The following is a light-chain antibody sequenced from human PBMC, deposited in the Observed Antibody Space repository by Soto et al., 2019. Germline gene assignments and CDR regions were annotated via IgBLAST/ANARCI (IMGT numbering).Light chain of an antibody. Sequence: EIVLTQSPATLSVSPGERVTFSCRASQSVSSYLLWYQQKPGQAPRLLIYGASTRATGIPARFSGSGSGTEFTLTISSLQSEDFAVYYCQQYNNWPPSITFGQGTRLEIK. V-gene: IGKV3-15*01. CDR2: GAS. CDR1: QSVSSY. CDR3: QQYNNWPPSIT. J-gene: IGKJ5*01.